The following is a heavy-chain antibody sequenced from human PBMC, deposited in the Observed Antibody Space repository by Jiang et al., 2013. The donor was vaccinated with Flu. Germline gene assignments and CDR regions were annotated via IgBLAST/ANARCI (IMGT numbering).Heavy chain of an antibody. CDR2: INHSGST. D-gene: IGHD6-19*01. CDR3: AREGPYSSGWYVIYRWFDP. CDR1: GGSFSGYY. J-gene: IGHJ5*02. Sequence: LLKPSETLSLTCAVYGGSFSGYYWSWIRQPPGKGLEWIGEINHSGSTNYNPSLKSRVTISVDTSKNQFSLKLSSVTAADTAVYYCAREGPYSSGWYVIYRWFDPWGQGTLVTVSS. V-gene: IGHV4-34*01.